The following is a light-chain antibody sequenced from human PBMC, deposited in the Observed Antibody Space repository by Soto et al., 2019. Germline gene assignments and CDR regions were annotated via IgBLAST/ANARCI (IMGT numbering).Light chain of an antibody. CDR2: ENG. CDR3: GTWATRFNGEV. CDR1: SPNIGNKY. J-gene: IGLJ3*02. Sequence: QSVLTQPPSVSAAPGQKVTISCSGSSPNIGNKYVSWYQQKPRRAAKLLIYENGKRPSGIPDRFSGSKSGTSATLGITGLQAEDEADYYCGTWATRFNGEVFGGGTKLTVL. V-gene: IGLV1-51*02.